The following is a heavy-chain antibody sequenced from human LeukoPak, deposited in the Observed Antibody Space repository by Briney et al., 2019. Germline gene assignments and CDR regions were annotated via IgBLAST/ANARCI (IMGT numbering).Heavy chain of an antibody. J-gene: IGHJ4*02. D-gene: IGHD4-23*01. CDR1: GYTLTELS. V-gene: IGHV1-24*01. CDR3: ATVRWTPNPTQRYFDY. CDR2: FDPEDGET. Sequence: ASVKVSCKVSGYTLTELSMHWVRQAPGKGLEWMGGFDPEDGETIYAQKFQGRVTMTEDTSTDTAYMELSSLRSEDTAVYYCATVRWTPNPTQRYFDYWGQGTLVTVSS.